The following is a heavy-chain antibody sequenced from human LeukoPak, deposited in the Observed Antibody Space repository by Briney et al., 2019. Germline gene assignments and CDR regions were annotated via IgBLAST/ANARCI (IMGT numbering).Heavy chain of an antibody. J-gene: IGHJ4*02. CDR3: ARHEKRGYSYGCFDY. CDR1: GGSISSYY. Sequence: PSETLSLTCTVSGGSISSYYWSWIRQPAGKGLEWIGRIYTSGSTNYNPSLKSRVTISVDTSKNQFSLKLSSVTAADTAVYYCARHEKRGYSYGCFDYWGQGTLVTVSS. CDR2: IYTSGST. V-gene: IGHV4-4*07. D-gene: IGHD5-18*01.